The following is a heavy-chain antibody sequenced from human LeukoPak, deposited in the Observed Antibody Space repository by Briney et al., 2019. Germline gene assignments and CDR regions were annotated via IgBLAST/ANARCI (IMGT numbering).Heavy chain of an antibody. D-gene: IGHD5-18*01. J-gene: IGHJ4*02. V-gene: IGHV3-53*01. CDR3: ARGYPPDY. CDR2: IYSGGDT. CDR1: GFTVSTNY. Sequence: SGGSLRLSCVASGFTVSTNYMSWVRQAPGKGLEWLSIIYSGGDTYYADSVKGRFTISRDNSKNTLYLQMSSLRAEDTAVYYCARGYPPDYWGQGTLVIVSS.